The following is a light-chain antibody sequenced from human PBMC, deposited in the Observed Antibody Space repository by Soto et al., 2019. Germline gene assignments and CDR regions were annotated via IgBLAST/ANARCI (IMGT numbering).Light chain of an antibody. Sequence: QSVLTQPPSASGTPGQRVTISCSGSSSNIGSNTVNWYQQLPGTAPKLLIYSNNQRPSGVPDRFSGSKSGTSASLAISGLQADDEADYHCAAWDDSLNGVVFGGGTKLTVL. CDR1: SSNIGSNT. V-gene: IGLV1-44*01. CDR3: AAWDDSLNGVV. J-gene: IGLJ2*01. CDR2: SNN.